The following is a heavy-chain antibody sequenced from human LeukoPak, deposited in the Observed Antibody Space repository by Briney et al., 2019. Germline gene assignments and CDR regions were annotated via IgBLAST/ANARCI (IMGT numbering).Heavy chain of an antibody. Sequence: GGSLRLSCAASGFTFSSYAMHWVRQAPGKGLEWVAVISYDGSNKYYADSVKGRFTISRDNSKNTLYLQMNSLRAEDTAVYYCANAVAGIAYWGQGTLVTVSS. CDR3: ANAVAGIAY. CDR2: ISYDGSNK. CDR1: GFTFSSYA. V-gene: IGHV3-30*04. D-gene: IGHD6-19*01. J-gene: IGHJ4*02.